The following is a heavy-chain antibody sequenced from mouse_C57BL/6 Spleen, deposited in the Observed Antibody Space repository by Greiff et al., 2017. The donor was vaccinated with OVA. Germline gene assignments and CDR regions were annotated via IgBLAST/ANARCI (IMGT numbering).Heavy chain of an antibody. V-gene: IGHV1-26*01. CDR1: GYTFTDYY. Sequence: VQLQQSGPELVKPGASVKISCKASGYTFTDYYMNWVKQSHGKSLEWIGDINPNNGGTSYNQKFKGKATLTVDKSSSTAYMELRSLTSEDSAVYYCASPLLSGGYFDYWGQGTTLTVSS. CDR3: ASPLLSGGYFDY. D-gene: IGHD2-1*01. J-gene: IGHJ2*01. CDR2: INPNNGGT.